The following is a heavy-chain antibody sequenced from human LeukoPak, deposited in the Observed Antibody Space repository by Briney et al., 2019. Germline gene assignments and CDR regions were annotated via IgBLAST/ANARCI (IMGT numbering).Heavy chain of an antibody. CDR2: INHSGST. D-gene: IGHD5-12*01. CDR3: ARVDGRGYSGYDLLYFDY. J-gene: IGHJ4*02. Sequence: SETLSLTCAVYGGSFSGYYWSWIRQLPGKGLEWIGEINHSGSTNYNPSLKSRVTISVDTSKNQFSLKLSSVTAADTAVYYCARVDGRGYSGYDLLYFDYWGQGTLVTVSS. V-gene: IGHV4-34*01. CDR1: GGSFSGYY.